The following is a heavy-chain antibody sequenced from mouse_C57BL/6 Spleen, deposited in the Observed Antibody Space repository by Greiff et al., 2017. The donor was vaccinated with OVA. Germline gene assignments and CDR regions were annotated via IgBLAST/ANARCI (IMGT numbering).Heavy chain of an antibody. CDR3: ASLDGYHVTWFAY. J-gene: IGHJ3*01. D-gene: IGHD2-3*01. V-gene: IGHV1-82*01. CDR1: GYAFSSSW. CDR2: IYPGDGDT. Sequence: QVQLQQSGPELVKPGASVKISCKASGYAFSSSWMNWVKQRPGKGLEWIGRIYPGDGDTNYNGKFKGKATLTADKSSSTAYMQRSSPTSEDSAVYFWASLDGYHVTWFAYWGQGTLVTVSA.